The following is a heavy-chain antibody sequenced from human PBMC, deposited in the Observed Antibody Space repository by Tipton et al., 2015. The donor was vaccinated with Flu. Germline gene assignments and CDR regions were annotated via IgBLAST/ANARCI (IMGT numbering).Heavy chain of an antibody. CDR3: ARSTYYYGSGSSDY. V-gene: IGHV4-38-2*02. Sequence: TLSLTCTVSGDSINSGYYWGWIRHPPGKGLEWIGCISHSGRTYYNPSLKSRVTISVDTAKNQFSQRLSSVTAADTAVYYCARSTYYYGSGSSDYWGQGTLVTVSS. CDR1: GDSINSGYY. J-gene: IGHJ4*02. CDR2: ISHSGRT. D-gene: IGHD3-10*01.